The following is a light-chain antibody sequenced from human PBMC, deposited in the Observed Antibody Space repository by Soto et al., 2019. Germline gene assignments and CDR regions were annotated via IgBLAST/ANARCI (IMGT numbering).Light chain of an antibody. CDR3: QQYNRGGT. CDR2: KAS. V-gene: IGKV1-5*03. CDR1: QSISSW. Sequence: DIQMTQSPSTLSASVGDRVTITCRASQSISSWLAWYQQKPGKAPKLLIYKASSLESGVPSRFSGSGSGTEFTLTSISLQPDDFATYYFQQYNRGGTFGQGTKVEIK. J-gene: IGKJ1*01.